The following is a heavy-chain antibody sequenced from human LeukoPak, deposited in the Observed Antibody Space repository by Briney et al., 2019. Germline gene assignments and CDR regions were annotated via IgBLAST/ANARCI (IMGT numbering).Heavy chain of an antibody. CDR3: VEDRYYDILTGYYAN. CDR2: ISGSGGST. Sequence: GGSLRLSCAASGFTFSSYAMSWVRQAPGEGLEWVSAISGSGGSTYYADSVKGRFTISRDNSKNTLYLQMNSLRAEDTAVYYCVEDRYYDILTGYYANWGQGTLVTVSS. CDR1: GFTFSSYA. V-gene: IGHV3-23*01. D-gene: IGHD3-9*01. J-gene: IGHJ4*02.